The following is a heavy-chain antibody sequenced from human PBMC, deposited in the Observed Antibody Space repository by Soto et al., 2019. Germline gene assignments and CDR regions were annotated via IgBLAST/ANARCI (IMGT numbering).Heavy chain of an antibody. J-gene: IGHJ6*03. V-gene: IGHV3-64*01. Sequence: GESLKISCAASGFTFSSYAMHWVRQAPGKGLEYVSAISSNGGSTYYANSVKGRFTISRDNSKNTLYLQMGSLRAEDMAVYYCARDAGVPAAPADYYYYYMDVWGKGTTVTVSS. CDR1: GFTFSSYA. D-gene: IGHD2-2*01. CDR3: ARDAGVPAAPADYYYYYMDV. CDR2: ISSNGGST.